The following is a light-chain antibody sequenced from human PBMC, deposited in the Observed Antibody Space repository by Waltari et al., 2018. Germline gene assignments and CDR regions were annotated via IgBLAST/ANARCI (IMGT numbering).Light chain of an antibody. J-gene: IGLJ3*02. Sequence: NFMLTQPHSVSESPGKTVTISCTRSSGSLASNYLQWYQQRPGSSPTTVIYEDNQRPSGVPDRFSGSIDSSSNSASLIISGLKTEDEADYYCQSYDSSNWVFGGGTKLTVL. CDR3: QSYDSSNWV. V-gene: IGLV6-57*01. CDR1: SGSLASNY. CDR2: EDN.